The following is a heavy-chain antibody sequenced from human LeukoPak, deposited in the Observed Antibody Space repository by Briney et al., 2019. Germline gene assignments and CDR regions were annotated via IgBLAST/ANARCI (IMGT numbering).Heavy chain of an antibody. CDR3: ARSLPLSQGSYADY. CDR2: ISAYNGNT. D-gene: IGHD3-16*01. V-gene: IGHV1-18*04. CDR1: GYTFTGYY. Sequence: EASVKVSCKASGYTFTGYYMHWVRQAPGQGLEWMGWISAYNGNTNYAQKLQGRVTMTTDTSTSTAYMELRSLRSDDTAVYYCARSLPLSQGSYADYWGQGTLVTVSS. J-gene: IGHJ4*02.